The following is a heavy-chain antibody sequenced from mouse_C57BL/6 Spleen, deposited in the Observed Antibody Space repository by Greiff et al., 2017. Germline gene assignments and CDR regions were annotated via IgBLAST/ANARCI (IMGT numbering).Heavy chain of an antibody. V-gene: IGHV5-16*01. J-gene: IGHJ1*03. CDR3: ARRRITTVVDWYFDV. D-gene: IGHD1-1*01. Sequence: EVKLMESEGGLVQPGSSMKLSCTASGFTFSDYYMAWVRQVPEKGLEWVANINYDGSSTYYLDSLKSRFIFSRDNAKNILYLQMSSLKSEDTATYYCARRRITTVVDWYFDVWGTGTTVTVSS. CDR1: GFTFSDYY. CDR2: INYDGSST.